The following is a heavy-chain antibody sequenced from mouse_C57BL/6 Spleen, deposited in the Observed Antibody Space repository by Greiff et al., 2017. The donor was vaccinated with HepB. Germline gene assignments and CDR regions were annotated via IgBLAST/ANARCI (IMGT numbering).Heavy chain of an antibody. CDR3: ARLSPWFAY. Sequence: QVQLQQSGAELVKPGASVKLSCKASGYTFTSYWMQWVKQRPGQGLEWIGEIDPSDSYTNYNQKFKGKATLTVDTSSSTAYMQLSSLTSEDSAVYYCARLSPWFAYWGQGTLVTVSA. CDR2: IDPSDSYT. J-gene: IGHJ3*01. V-gene: IGHV1-50*01. CDR1: GYTFTSYW.